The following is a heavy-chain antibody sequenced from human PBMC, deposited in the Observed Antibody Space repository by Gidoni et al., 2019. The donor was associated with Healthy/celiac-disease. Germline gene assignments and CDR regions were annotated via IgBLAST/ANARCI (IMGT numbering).Heavy chain of an antibody. Sequence: QVQLVESGVGVVQPGRSLRLSCAASGFTFSSYGMHWVRQAPGKGLEWVAVIWYDGSNKYYADSVKGRFTISRDNSKNTLYLQMNSLRAEDTAVYYCARDENSSGYSDYWGQGTLVTVSS. D-gene: IGHD3-22*01. V-gene: IGHV3-33*01. J-gene: IGHJ4*02. CDR3: ARDENSSGYSDY. CDR1: GFTFSSYG. CDR2: IWYDGSNK.